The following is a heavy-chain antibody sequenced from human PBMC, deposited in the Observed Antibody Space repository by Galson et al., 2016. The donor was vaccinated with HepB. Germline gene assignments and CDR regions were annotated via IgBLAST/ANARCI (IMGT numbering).Heavy chain of an antibody. CDR2: INPSGGST. CDR3: ARDEGWNYGLSWFDP. V-gene: IGHV1-46*02. Sequence: SVKVSCKVSDDNLNRIAIDFVRQAPGQGLEWMGIINPSGGSTSYAQKFQGRVTMTRDTSTSTVYMELSSLRSEDTAVYYCARDEGWNYGLSWFDPWGQGTLVTVSS. D-gene: IGHD1-7*01. J-gene: IGHJ5*02. CDR1: DDNLNRIA.